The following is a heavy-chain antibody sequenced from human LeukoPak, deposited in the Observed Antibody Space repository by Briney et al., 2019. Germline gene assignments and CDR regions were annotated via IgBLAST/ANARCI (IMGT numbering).Heavy chain of an antibody. J-gene: IGHJ2*01. CDR3: ARGWHYYDSYFRWYFDL. CDR2: IYYSGST. CDR1: GGSISSYY. Sequence: SETLSLTCTVSGGSISSYYWSWIRQPPGKGLEWIGYIYYSGSTNYNPSLKSRVTISVDTSKNQFSLKLSSVTAADTAVYYCARGWHYYDSYFRWYFDLWGRGTLVTVSS. V-gene: IGHV4-59*01. D-gene: IGHD3-22*01.